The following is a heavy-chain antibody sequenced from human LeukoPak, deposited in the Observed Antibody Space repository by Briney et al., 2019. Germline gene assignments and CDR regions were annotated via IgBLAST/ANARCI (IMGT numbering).Heavy chain of an antibody. CDR3: TRELGYSYGSY. D-gene: IGHD5-18*01. CDR2: IYTTGNT. V-gene: IGHV3-53*01. CDR1: GFTVSSNS. Sequence: GGSLRLSCTVSGFTVSSNSMSWVRQAPGKGLEWVSFIYTTGNTHNSDSVKGRFTISRDSSKNTLYLQMNSLRAEDTAVYYCTRELGYSYGSYWGQGTLVTVSS. J-gene: IGHJ4*02.